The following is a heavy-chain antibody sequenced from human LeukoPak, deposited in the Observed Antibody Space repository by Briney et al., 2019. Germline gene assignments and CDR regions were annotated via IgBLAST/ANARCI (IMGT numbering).Heavy chain of an antibody. CDR2: INPSGGST. Sequence: GASVKVSCKASGYTFTSYYMHWVRQAPGQGLEWMGIINPSGGSTSYAQKFQGRVTMTRDMSTSTVYMELSSLRSEDTAVYYCARVFGVAVAVLQYFDYWGQGTLVTVSS. D-gene: IGHD6-19*01. CDR1: GYTFTSYY. V-gene: IGHV1-46*01. J-gene: IGHJ4*02. CDR3: ARVFGVAVAVLQYFDY.